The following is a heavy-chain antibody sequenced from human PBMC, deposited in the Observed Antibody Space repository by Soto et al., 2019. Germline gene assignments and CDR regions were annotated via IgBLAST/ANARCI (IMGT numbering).Heavy chain of an antibody. CDR2: IYYSGST. Sequence: PSETLSLTCTVSGGSISSSSYYWGWIRQPPGKGLEWIGSIYYSGSTYYNPSLKSRVTISVDTSKNQFSLKLSSVTAADTAVYYCARHGDLIVATMQLAYYYYYMDVWGQGTTVTVSS. D-gene: IGHD5-12*01. CDR1: GGSISSSSYY. CDR3: ARHGDLIVATMQLAYYYYYMDV. V-gene: IGHV4-39*01. J-gene: IGHJ6*03.